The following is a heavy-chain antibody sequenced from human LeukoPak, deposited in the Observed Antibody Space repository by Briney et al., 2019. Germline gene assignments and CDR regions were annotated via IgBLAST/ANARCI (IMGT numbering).Heavy chain of an antibody. J-gene: IGHJ4*02. CDR2: IKQDGSEK. D-gene: IGHD6-13*01. CDR1: GFTFTTYW. CDR3: ARDRGIAAAVNY. V-gene: IGHV3-7*01. Sequence: GESLRLSCAASGFTFTTYWMSWVRQAPGKGLEWVANIKQDGSEKYYVDSVKGRFTISRDNAKNSLYLQMNSLRAEDTAVYYCARDRGIAAAVNYWGQGTLVTVSS.